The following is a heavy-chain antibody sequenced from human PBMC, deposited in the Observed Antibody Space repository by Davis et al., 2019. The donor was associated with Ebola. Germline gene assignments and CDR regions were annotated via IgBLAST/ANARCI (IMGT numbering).Heavy chain of an antibody. CDR3: AKDLGMDYYDSSGYYRPSVDAFDI. CDR2: INVSGHNT. J-gene: IGHJ3*02. Sequence: GESLKISCAASGFTFSSYAMSWVRQAPGKGLEWVSDINVSGHNTYYADSVKGRFTISRDNSKNTLYLQMNSLKAEDTAVYYCAKDLGMDYYDSSGYYRPSVDAFDIWGQGTMVTVSS. CDR1: GFTFSSYA. V-gene: IGHV3-23*01. D-gene: IGHD3-22*01.